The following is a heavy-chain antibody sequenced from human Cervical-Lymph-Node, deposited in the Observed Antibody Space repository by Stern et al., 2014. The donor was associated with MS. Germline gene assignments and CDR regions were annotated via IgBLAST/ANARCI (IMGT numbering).Heavy chain of an antibody. Sequence: VQLVQSGSELKKPGASVKISCKASGYNFRNYAMNWVRQAPGRGLEWMGWINTTTGNPLYAQGFTGRFVFSLDTSVSTAYLKISSLKTEDTAMYYCASRGAGEFGVSPTGSWGQGTLVTVSS. D-gene: IGHD2-8*01. J-gene: IGHJ5*02. CDR2: INTTTGNP. CDR3: ASRGAGEFGVSPTGS. CDR1: GYNFRNYA. V-gene: IGHV7-4-1*02.